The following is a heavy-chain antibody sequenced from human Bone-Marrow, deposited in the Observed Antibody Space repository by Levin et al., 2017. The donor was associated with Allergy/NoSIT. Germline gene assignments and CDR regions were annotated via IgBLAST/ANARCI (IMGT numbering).Heavy chain of an antibody. CDR2: IYYGGST. J-gene: IGHJ4*02. Sequence: LRLSCSVSNGSISSGAYYWSWIRQHPGKGLEWIGYIYYGGSTHYNPSLKRRVALSVDTSNNQFSLQLTSVTAEDTAVYFCARDDMERGFDSWGQGTLVTVSS. CDR3: ARDDMERGFDS. D-gene: IGHD1-1*01. CDR1: NGSISSGAYY. V-gene: IGHV4-31*03.